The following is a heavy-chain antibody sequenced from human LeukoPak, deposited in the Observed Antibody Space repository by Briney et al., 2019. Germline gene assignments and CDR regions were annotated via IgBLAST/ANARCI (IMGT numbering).Heavy chain of an antibody. CDR1: GGSISSYY. J-gene: IGHJ4*02. CDR3: ARGVYLGNGYYFDY. CDR2: IYISGST. V-gene: IGHV4-4*07. D-gene: IGHD2-8*01. Sequence: PSETLSLTCTVSGGSISSYYWNWIRQPAGKGLEWIGHIYISGSTNYNSSLKSRVTMSVDTSKNQFSVKLNSVIAADTAMYYCARGVYLGNGYYFDYWGQGTLVTVSS.